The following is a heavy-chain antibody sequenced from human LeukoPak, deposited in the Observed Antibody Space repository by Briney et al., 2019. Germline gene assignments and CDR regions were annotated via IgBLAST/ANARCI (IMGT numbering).Heavy chain of an antibody. Sequence: PSETLSLTCTVSGGSISSSSYYWGWIRQPPGKGLEWIGSIYYSGSTYYNPSLKSRVTISVDTSKNQFSLKLSSVTAADTAVYYCARHNGDYRYWGQGTLVTVPS. CDR1: GGSISSSSYY. D-gene: IGHD4-17*01. CDR2: IYYSGST. V-gene: IGHV4-39*01. J-gene: IGHJ4*02. CDR3: ARHNGDYRY.